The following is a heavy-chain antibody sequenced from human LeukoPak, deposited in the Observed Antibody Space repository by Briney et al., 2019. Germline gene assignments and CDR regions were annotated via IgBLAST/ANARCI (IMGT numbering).Heavy chain of an antibody. D-gene: IGHD5-18*01. Sequence: ASVKVSSKASGGTFSSYAISWVRQAPGQGLEWMGRIIPILGIANYAQKFQGRVTITADKSTSTAYMELSSLRSEDTAVYYCARDRDTAMASGYYYGMDVWGQGTTVTVSS. CDR3: ARDRDTAMASGYYYGMDV. CDR1: GGTFSSYA. CDR2: IIPILGIA. J-gene: IGHJ6*02. V-gene: IGHV1-69*04.